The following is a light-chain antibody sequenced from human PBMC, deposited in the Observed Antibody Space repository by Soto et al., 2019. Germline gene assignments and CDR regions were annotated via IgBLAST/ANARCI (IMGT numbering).Light chain of an antibody. CDR1: SSDVGAYNY. Sequence: QPVLTQPPSASGSPGQSVTISCTGTSSDVGAYNYVSWYQQLPGKAPKLVIYEVSKRPSGVPDRFSGSKSGNTASLTVSGLQAEDEADYYCCSYAGSNNFIFGGGTKVTVL. V-gene: IGLV2-8*01. CDR3: CSYAGSNNFI. J-gene: IGLJ2*01. CDR2: EVS.